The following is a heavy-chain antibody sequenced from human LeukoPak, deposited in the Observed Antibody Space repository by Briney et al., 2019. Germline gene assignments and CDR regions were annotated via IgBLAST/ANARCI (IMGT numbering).Heavy chain of an antibody. V-gene: IGHV3-64D*06. D-gene: IGHD3-10*01. CDR2: ISRNGGST. CDR1: GFTFSSYA. J-gene: IGHJ4*02. CDR3: VSRQNYYGSGSSFDY. Sequence: GGSLRLSCSASGFTFSSYAMHGVRQAAGKGLEYVSAISRNGGSTYYADSVKGRFTISRDNAKNTLYLQMSSLRAEDTAVYYCVSRQNYYGSGSSFDYWGQGTLVTVSS.